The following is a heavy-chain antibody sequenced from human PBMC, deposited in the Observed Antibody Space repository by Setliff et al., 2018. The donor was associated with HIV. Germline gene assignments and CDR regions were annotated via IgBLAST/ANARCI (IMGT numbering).Heavy chain of an antibody. CDR1: RGSISAYY. J-gene: IGHJ1*01. CDR2: IYYAGAT. V-gene: IGHV4-59*08. D-gene: IGHD2-21*01. Sequence: KPSETLSLTCTVSRGSISAYYWSWIRQPPGGTLEWIGYIYYAGATNYNPSLKSRVTISIDTSKNQFSLKLKSLTAADTALYYCAGSPVVRGIEYFQQWGQGTLVTVSS. CDR3: AGSPVVRGIEYFQQ.